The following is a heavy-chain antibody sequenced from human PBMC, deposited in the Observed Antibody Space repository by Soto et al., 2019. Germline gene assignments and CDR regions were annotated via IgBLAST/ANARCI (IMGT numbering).Heavy chain of an antibody. V-gene: IGHV1-69*01. Sequence: VQLVQSGAEVTQPGSSVKVSCKASGGTFSSYTVTWVRQAPGQGLEWLGGLVPIVGTTDYSQNFQGRLTITADESATTGYMQLSSLTSDDTARYYWAIGSTYSGEFEFWGQGTLVTVSS. D-gene: IGHD1-26*01. CDR2: LVPIVGTT. CDR3: AIGSTYSGEFEF. CDR1: GGTFSSYT. J-gene: IGHJ4*02.